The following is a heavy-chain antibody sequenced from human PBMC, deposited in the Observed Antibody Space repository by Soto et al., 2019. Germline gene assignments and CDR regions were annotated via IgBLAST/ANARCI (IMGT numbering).Heavy chain of an antibody. J-gene: IGHJ4*02. V-gene: IGHV3-23*01. CDR3: AKDARRSSGWYYFDS. CDR2: ISDSGRPT. CDR1: GFDFSYYA. Sequence: EVQLLDSGGGLVQPGGSLRLSCAASGFDFSYYAMGWVRQAPGKGLEWVSCISDSGRPTYYADSVKGRFTMSRDNSKKMLYLLMNGLRAEDTARYYCAKDARRSSGWYYFDSWGQGSLVTVSS. D-gene: IGHD6-19*01.